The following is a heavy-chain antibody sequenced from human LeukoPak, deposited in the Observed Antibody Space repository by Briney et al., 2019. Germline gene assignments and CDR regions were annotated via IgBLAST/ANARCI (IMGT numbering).Heavy chain of an antibody. CDR1: GFTFSSYG. J-gene: IGHJ4*02. D-gene: IGHD6-19*01. V-gene: IGHV3-30*02. CDR2: IRYDGSNK. CDR3: AKDVPGIAVAGRFDY. Sequence: GGSLRLSCAASGFTFSSYGMHWVRQAPGKGLEWVAFIRYDGSNKYYADSVKGRFTISRDNSKNTLYLQMNSLRAEDTAVYYCAKDVPGIAVAGRFDYWGQGTLVTVSS.